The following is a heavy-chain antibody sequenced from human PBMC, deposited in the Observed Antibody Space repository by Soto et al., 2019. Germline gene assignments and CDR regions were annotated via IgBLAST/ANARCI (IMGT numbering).Heavy chain of an antibody. CDR2: INHSGST. V-gene: IGHV4-34*01. D-gene: IGHD5-12*01. CDR3: ARALEYSGYDPPRVRYYFDY. J-gene: IGHJ4*02. Sequence: SETLSLTCAVYGGSFSGYYWSWIRQPPGKGLEWIGEINHSGSTNYNPSLKSRVTISVDTSKNQFSLKLSSVTAADTAVYYCARALEYSGYDPPRVRYYFDYWGQGTLVTVSS. CDR1: GGSFSGYY.